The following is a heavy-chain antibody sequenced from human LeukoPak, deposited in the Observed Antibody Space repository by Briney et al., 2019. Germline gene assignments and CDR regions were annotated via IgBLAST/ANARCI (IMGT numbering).Heavy chain of an antibody. CDR1: GYTFTSYG. CDR2: TSAYNGNT. J-gene: IGHJ3*02. Sequence: ASVKVSCKASGYTFTSYGISWVRQAPGQGLEWMGWTSAYNGNTNYAQKIQGRVTMTTDTSTSTACMELRSLRSDDTAVYYCARVAQNYYDSSGYDAFDIWGQGTMVTVSS. D-gene: IGHD3-22*01. CDR3: ARVAQNYYDSSGYDAFDI. V-gene: IGHV1-18*01.